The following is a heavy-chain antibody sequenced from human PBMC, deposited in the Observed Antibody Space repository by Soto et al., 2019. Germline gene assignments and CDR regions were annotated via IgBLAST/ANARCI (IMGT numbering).Heavy chain of an antibody. J-gene: IGHJ4*02. V-gene: IGHV3-30*18. CDR3: AKDARNDSSGYYEFTMGFDY. CDR1: GFTFSSYG. CDR2: ISYDGSNK. Sequence: GGSLRLSCAASGFTFSSYGMHWVRQAPGKGLEWVAVISYDGSNKYYADSVKGRFTISRDNSKNTLYLQMNSLRAEDTAVYYCAKDARNDSSGYYEFTMGFDYWGQGTLVTVSS. D-gene: IGHD3-22*01.